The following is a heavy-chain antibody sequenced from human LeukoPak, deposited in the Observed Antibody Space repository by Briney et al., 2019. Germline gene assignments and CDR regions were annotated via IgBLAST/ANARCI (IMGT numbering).Heavy chain of an antibody. V-gene: IGHV3-30*03. CDR3: ARTPHY. CDR1: GFTFSNYG. CDR2: ISYDGSNK. Sequence: PGGSLRLSSAASGFTFSNYGMHWVRQAPGKGLEWVAVISYDGSNKYYADSVKGRFTISRDNSKNTLYLQMNSLRAEDTAVYYCARTPHYWGQGTLVTVSS. J-gene: IGHJ4*02.